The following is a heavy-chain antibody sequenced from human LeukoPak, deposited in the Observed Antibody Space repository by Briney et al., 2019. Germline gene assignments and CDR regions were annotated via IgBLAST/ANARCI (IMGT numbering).Heavy chain of an antibody. J-gene: IGHJ4*02. D-gene: IGHD6-19*01. CDR2: IGSSGGST. Sequence: GGSLRLSCAASGFNFITAAMTWVRQAPGKGLEWVSLIGSSGGSTYYADSVKGRFTISRDNSNHTLYLQMNSLRVEDTAVYYCARAWSYSTGWYNYWGQGTLVTVSS. CDR3: ARAWSYSTGWYNY. V-gene: IGHV3-23*01. CDR1: GFNFITAA.